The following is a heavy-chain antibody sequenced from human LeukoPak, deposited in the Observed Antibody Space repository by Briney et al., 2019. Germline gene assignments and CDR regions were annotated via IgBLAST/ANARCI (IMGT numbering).Heavy chain of an antibody. CDR2: INRSGGST. J-gene: IGHJ3*02. V-gene: IGHV1-46*01. CDR1: GYTFTGYY. D-gene: IGHD3-16*01. Sequence: ASVKVSCTASGYTFTGYYMHWVRQAPGPGLEWMGIINRSGGSTSYAQKFQGRVTMTRDTSTSTVYMELSSLRSEDTAVYYCARTVEDFGDRSDAFDIWGQGTMVTVSS. CDR3: ARTVEDFGDRSDAFDI.